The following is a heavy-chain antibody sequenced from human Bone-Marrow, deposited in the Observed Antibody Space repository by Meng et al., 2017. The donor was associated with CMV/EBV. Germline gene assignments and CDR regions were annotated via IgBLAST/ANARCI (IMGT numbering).Heavy chain of an antibody. CDR1: GFTFSDYY. D-gene: IGHD3-3*01. CDR3: AREYDFWSGSSIAFDI. V-gene: IGHV3-11*04. Sequence: GFTFSDYYMGWIRQAPGKGLEWVSYISSSGSTIYYADSVKGRFTISRDNAKNSLYLQMNSLRAEDTAVYYCAREYDFWSGSSIAFDIWGQGTMVTVSS. J-gene: IGHJ3*02. CDR2: ISSSGSTI.